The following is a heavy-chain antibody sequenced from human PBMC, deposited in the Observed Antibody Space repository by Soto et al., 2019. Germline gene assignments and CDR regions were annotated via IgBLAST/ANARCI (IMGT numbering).Heavy chain of an antibody. CDR2: IYYSGST. Sequence: PSETLSLTCTVSGASISRYYWSWIRQPPGKGLEWIGYIYYSGSTNYNPSLKSRVTISVDTSKNQFSLKLSSVTAADTAVYYCARRYGGNFDFWGQGTLVTVSS. V-gene: IGHV4-59*01. J-gene: IGHJ4*02. CDR3: ARRYGGNFDF. D-gene: IGHD1-26*01. CDR1: GASISRYY.